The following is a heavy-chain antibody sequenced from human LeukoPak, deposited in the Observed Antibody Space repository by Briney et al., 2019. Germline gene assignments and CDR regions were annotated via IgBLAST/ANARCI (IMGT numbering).Heavy chain of an antibody. J-gene: IGHJ4*02. CDR3: ARARGYCAADCSRYAFDY. V-gene: IGHV3-23*01. Sequence: GGSLRLSCAASGFTFSSYIMSWVRQAAGEGLEWVSTISNSGRNTFYTASVKGRFTISRDNSKTTLYLQMNSLRAGDTAVYSCARARGYCAADCSRYAFDYWGQGTLVTVSS. CDR1: GFTFSSYI. D-gene: IGHD2-21*02. CDR2: ISNSGRNT.